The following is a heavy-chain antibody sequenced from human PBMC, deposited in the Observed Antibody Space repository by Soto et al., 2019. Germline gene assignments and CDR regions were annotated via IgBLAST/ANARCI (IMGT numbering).Heavy chain of an antibody. D-gene: IGHD6-13*01. J-gene: IGHJ4*02. CDR1: GGSISSGGYY. V-gene: IGHV4-31*03. CDR3: ARSLGVAAAGPFDY. CDR2: IYYSGST. Sequence: QVQLQESGPGLVKPSQTLSLTCTVSGGSISSGGYYWSWFRQHPGKGLEWIGYIYYSGSTYYNPSLKSRVTISVDTSKNQFSLKLSSVTAADTAVYYCARSLGVAAAGPFDYWGQGTLVTVSS.